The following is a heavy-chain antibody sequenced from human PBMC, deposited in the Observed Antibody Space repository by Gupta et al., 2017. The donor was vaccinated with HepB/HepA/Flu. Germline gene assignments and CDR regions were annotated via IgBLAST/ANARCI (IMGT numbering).Heavy chain of an antibody. CDR3: ARRTVVVGPGDAFDI. CDR1: GGSFSSGGYS. D-gene: IGHD2-21*01. Sequence: QVQLQESGPGLVKPSQTLSLTCTVSGGSFSSGGYSWSWIRQHPGKGLEWIGYIYYSGSTYYNPSLKSRVTISVDTSKNQFSLKLSSVTAADTAVYYCARRTVVVGPGDAFDIWGQGTMVTVSS. J-gene: IGHJ3*02. CDR2: IYYSGST. V-gene: IGHV4-31*03.